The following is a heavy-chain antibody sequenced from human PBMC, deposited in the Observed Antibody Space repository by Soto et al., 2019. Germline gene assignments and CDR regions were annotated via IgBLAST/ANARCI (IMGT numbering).Heavy chain of an antibody. J-gene: IGHJ6*02. V-gene: IGHV3-48*03. D-gene: IGHD6-19*01. CDR3: ARGLRIAVAGTRPYCYYGMDV. Sequence: GGSLRLSCAASGFTFSSYEMNWVRQAPGKGLEWVSYISSSGSTIYYADSVKGRFTISRDNAKNSLYLQMNSLRAEDTAVYYCARGLRIAVAGTRPYCYYGMDVWGQGTTVTVSS. CDR2: ISSSGSTI. CDR1: GFTFSSYE.